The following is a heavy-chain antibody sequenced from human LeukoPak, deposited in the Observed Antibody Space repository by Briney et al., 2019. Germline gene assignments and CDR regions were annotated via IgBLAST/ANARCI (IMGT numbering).Heavy chain of an antibody. CDR3: AKGGYNYFDAFDI. V-gene: IGHV3-9*01. Sequence: GGSLRLSCAASGFTFDDYAMHWVRQAPGKGLEWVSGISWNSGSIGYADSVKGRFTISRDNAKNSLYLQMNSLRAEDTALYYCAKGGYNYFDAFDIWGQGTMVTVSS. CDR2: ISWNSGSI. J-gene: IGHJ3*02. D-gene: IGHD5-24*01. CDR1: GFTFDDYA.